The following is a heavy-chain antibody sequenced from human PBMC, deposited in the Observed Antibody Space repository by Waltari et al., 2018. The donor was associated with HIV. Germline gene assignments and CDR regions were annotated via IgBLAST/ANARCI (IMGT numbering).Heavy chain of an antibody. D-gene: IGHD6-19*01. CDR2: IYWKDVK. J-gene: IGHJ5*01. CDR3: GRRRLDRAVAVNPNNWFDP. Sequence: QITLKESGPTLVKPTQPLTLTCTFSGFSLTTSGVGVGWFRQPPGKAPEWLALIYWKDVKRYSPALESRPTNTNDTSKNPVVLTMTNMDPVDSATYYGGRRRLDRAVAVNPNNWFDPWGQGTLVTVSS. CDR1: GFSLTTSGVG. V-gene: IGHV2-5*01.